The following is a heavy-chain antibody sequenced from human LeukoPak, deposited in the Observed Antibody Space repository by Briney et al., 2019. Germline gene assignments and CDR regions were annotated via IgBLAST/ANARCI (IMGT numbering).Heavy chain of an antibody. D-gene: IGHD2-15*01. J-gene: IGHJ5*02. CDR1: GGSISSYY. CDR3: ARRGRYCSGGSCFIGLFDP. V-gene: IGHV4-59*08. Sequence: SETLSLTCTVSGGSISSYYWSWIRQPPGKVLEWIGYIYYSGSTNYNPSLKSRVTISVDTSKNQFSLKLSSVTAADTAVYYCARRGRYCSGGSCFIGLFDPWGQGTLVTVSS. CDR2: IYYSGST.